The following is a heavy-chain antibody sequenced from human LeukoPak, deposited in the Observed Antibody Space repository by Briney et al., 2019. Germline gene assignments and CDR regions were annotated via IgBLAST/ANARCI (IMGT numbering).Heavy chain of an antibody. V-gene: IGHV4-61*01. J-gene: IGHJ5*02. CDR3: AREGRGYDHNWFDP. CDR2: IYYSGST. D-gene: IGHD5-12*01. Sequence: SETLSLTCTVSGGSISSSSYYWSWIRQPPGKGLEWIGYIYYSGSTNYNPSLKSRVTISVDTSKNQFSLKLSSVTAADTAVYYCAREGRGYDHNWFDPWGQGTLVTVSS. CDR1: GGSISSSSYY.